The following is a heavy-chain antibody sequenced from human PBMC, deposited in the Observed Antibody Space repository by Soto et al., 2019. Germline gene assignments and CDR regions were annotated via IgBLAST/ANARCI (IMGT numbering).Heavy chain of an antibody. J-gene: IGHJ5*02. CDR1: GFSFRSYS. CDR2: ISSSSKYM. Sequence: GGSLRLSCEASGFSFRSYSMNWVRQAPGKGLEWVSSISSSSKYMYYADSVKGRFTIFRDNAQNSLSLHMNSLRAEDTAVYYCTRGTGSDGYNSPFSWGQGTLVTVSS. V-gene: IGHV3-21*06. CDR3: TRGTGSDGYNSPFS. D-gene: IGHD5-12*01.